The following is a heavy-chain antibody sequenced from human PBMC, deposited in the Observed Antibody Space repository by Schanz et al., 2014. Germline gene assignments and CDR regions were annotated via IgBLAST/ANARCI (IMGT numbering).Heavy chain of an antibody. Sequence: EVQLLESGGGLVQPGGSLRLSCVASGFTFFGSFAMSCVRQAPGKGLEWVSGMSGSGSTADYADSVKGRFTISRDNSRKTLYLQVNSLRTGDTAVYYGAKDLYNYGIFDSWGQGTLVTVSS. CDR3: AKDLYNYGIFDS. CDR1: GFTFFGSFA. J-gene: IGHJ5*01. V-gene: IGHV3-23*01. CDR2: MSGSGSTA. D-gene: IGHD3-16*01.